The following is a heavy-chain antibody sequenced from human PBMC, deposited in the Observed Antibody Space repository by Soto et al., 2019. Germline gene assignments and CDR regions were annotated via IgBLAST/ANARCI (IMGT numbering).Heavy chain of an antibody. D-gene: IGHD2-8*01. CDR3: ARGNCSSGVCPVSF. CDR2: ISVYSGNT. CDR1: GYTFSSYA. J-gene: IGHJ4*02. V-gene: IGHV1-18*01. Sequence: QVQLVQSGAEVKMPGASVKVSCKASGYTFSSYAVSWVRQAPGEGLEWMGWISVYSGNTNYAQKFQGRVTMTTDTSTSTAYMEVRSLRSDDTAVYYCARGNCSSGVCPVSFWGQGTLVTVSS.